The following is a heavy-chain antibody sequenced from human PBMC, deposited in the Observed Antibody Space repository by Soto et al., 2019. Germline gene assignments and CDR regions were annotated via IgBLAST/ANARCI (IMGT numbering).Heavy chain of an antibody. V-gene: IGHV4-4*02. CDR1: GGSISSSNW. CDR2: IYHSGST. Sequence: PSETLSLTCAVSGGSISSSNWWSWVRQPPGKGLEWIGEIYHSGSTNYNPSLKSRVTISVDKSKNQFPLKLSSVTAADTAVYYCARDLAIYDSSGYYYGYGMDVWGQGTTVTVSS. D-gene: IGHD3-22*01. CDR3: ARDLAIYDSSGYYYGYGMDV. J-gene: IGHJ6*02.